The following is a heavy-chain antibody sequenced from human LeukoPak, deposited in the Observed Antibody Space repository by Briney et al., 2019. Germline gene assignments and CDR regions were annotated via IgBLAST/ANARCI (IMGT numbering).Heavy chain of an antibody. CDR1: GYTFTSYG. V-gene: IGHV1-18*01. D-gene: IGHD2-2*01. CDR3: ARGRGYCSSTSCRRGIFDY. CDR2: ISAYNGNT. J-gene: IGHJ4*02. Sequence: ASMKVSCKASGYTFTSYGIIWVRQAPGQGLEWMGWISAYNGNTKYAQKLQGRVTMTTDTSTSTTYMELRSLRSDDTAVYYCARGRGYCSSTSCRRGIFDYWGQGTLVTVSS.